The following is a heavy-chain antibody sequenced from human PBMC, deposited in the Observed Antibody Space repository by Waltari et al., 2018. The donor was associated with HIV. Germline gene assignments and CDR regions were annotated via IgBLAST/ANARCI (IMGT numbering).Heavy chain of an antibody. CDR2: FACSGST. D-gene: IGHD2-8*01. J-gene: IGHJ4*02. CDR1: SVSISSTPYC. Sequence: QLQLQESGPGLVKPSETLSLTCTVSSVSISSTPYCWGWIRQPPGKGLEGIGRFACSGSTYYPPSLRRRVTISVDTSRNHFSLRLTSVTAADTAVYFCVRHSRGTGVDTEAFDSWGQGTRVTVSS. V-gene: IGHV4-39*01. CDR3: VRHSRGTGVDTEAFDS.